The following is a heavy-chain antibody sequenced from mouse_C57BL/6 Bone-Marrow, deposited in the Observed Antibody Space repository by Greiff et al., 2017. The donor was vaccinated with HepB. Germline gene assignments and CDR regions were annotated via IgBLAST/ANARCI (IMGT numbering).Heavy chain of an antibody. Sequence: EVQGVESGGGLVKPGGSLKLSCAASGFTFSSYAMSWVRQTPEKRLEWVATISDGGSYTYYPDNVKGRCTISRVNAKNNLYLQMSHLKSEDTAMYYCARETPYDYNWYFDVWGTGTTVTVS. CDR1: GFTFSSYA. CDR2: ISDGGSYT. CDR3: ARETPYDYNWYFDV. D-gene: IGHD2-4*01. J-gene: IGHJ1*03. V-gene: IGHV5-4*01.